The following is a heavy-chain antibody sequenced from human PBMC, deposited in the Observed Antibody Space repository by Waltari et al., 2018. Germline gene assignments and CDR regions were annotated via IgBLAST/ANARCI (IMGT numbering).Heavy chain of an antibody. Sequence: QVQLQESGPGLVKPSETLSLTCTVSGGSVSSGSYYWSWIRQPPGKGLEWIGYIYYSGSTNYNPSLKSRVTISVDTSKNQFSLKLSSVTAADTAVYYCARGVDTAMVYDYWGQGTLVIVSS. V-gene: IGHV4-61*01. CDR3: ARGVDTAMVYDY. D-gene: IGHD5-18*01. J-gene: IGHJ4*02. CDR1: GGSVSSGSYY. CDR2: IYYSGST.